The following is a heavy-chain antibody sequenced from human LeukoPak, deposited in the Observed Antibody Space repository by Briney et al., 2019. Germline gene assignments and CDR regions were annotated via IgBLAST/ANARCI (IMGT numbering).Heavy chain of an antibody. CDR1: GYTFTGYY. V-gene: IGHV1-2*02. CDR2: INPNSGGT. D-gene: IGHD2-15*01. J-gene: IGHJ5*02. Sequence: ASVKVSCKASGYTFTGYYMHWVRQAPGQGLEWMGWINPNSGGTNYAQKFQGRVTMTRDTSISTAYMELSRLRSDDTAVYYCARGVVKAASPGNWFDPWGQGTLVTVSS. CDR3: ARGVVKAASPGNWFDP.